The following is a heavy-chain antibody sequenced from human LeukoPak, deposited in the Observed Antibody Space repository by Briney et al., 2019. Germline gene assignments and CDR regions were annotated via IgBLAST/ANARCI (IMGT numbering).Heavy chain of an antibody. CDR1: GGSISSSSYY. D-gene: IGHD2-2*01. CDR3: ARRRSTSCYDY. J-gene: IGHJ4*02. CDR2: LYYSGST. V-gene: IGHV4-39*01. Sequence: PSEALSLTCTVSGGSISSSSYYWGWVRQSPEKGLEWIGSLYYSGSTYYNPSLKSRVTISVDTSKNQFSLKLSSVTAADTAVYYCARRRSTSCYDYWGQGTLVTVS.